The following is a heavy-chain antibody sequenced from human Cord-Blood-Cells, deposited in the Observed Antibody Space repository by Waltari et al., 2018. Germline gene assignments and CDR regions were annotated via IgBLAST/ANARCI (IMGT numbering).Heavy chain of an antibody. D-gene: IGHD6-6*01. J-gene: IGHJ4*02. CDR1: GFTFSNAW. CDR2: IKSKTDGGTT. V-gene: IGHV3-15*01. Sequence: EVQLVESGGGLVKPGGSLRLSYAASGFTFSNAWMSWVRQAPGTGLEWVGRIKSKTDGGTTDYAAPVKGRFTISRDDSKNTLYLQMNSLKTEDTAVYYCTTDIVAGEEQLSYWGQGTLVTVSS. CDR3: TTDIVAGEEQLSY.